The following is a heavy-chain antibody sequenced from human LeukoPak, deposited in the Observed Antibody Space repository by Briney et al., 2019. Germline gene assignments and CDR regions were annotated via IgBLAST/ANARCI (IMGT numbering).Heavy chain of an antibody. D-gene: IGHD6-13*01. J-gene: IGHJ4*02. V-gene: IGHV3-74*01. CDR1: GFSFSGHW. CDR2: ISPTGSTT. Sequence: GGSLRLSCTASGFSFSGHWMHWARQLPGKGLVWVSRISPTGSTTSYADSVKGRFTVSRDNAKNSLYLQMNSLRVEDTALYYCAKGDTGYSSTRLDSWGQGTLVTVSS. CDR3: AKGDTGYSSTRLDS.